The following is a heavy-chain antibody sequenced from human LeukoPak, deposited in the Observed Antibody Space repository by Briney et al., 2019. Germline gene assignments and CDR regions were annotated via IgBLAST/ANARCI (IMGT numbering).Heavy chain of an antibody. CDR3: ARLLSSSSVIKYYFDY. V-gene: IGHV1-2*02. D-gene: IGHD6-6*01. Sequence: GASVKVSCKASGYTFTGYYMHWVRQAPGQGLEWMGWISPNSGGTNYAQKFQGRVTMTRDTSISTAYMELSRLRSDDTAVYYCARLLSSSSVIKYYFDYWGQGTLVTVSS. CDR2: ISPNSGGT. J-gene: IGHJ4*02. CDR1: GYTFTGYY.